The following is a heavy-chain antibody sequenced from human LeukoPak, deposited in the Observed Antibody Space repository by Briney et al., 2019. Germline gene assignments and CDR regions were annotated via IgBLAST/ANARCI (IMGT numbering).Heavy chain of an antibody. Sequence: SETLSLTCAVSGDSISSDYYWTWIRQPPGKGLEWVGYIHHSGSTFYKPSLKSRVTMSLDRSKNQFSLKLNSVTAADTAVYYCARSQWGYAFDIWGQGTMVTVSS. CDR2: IHHSGST. J-gene: IGHJ3*02. CDR1: GDSISSDYY. V-gene: IGHV4-30-2*01. CDR3: ARSQWGYAFDI. D-gene: IGHD6-19*01.